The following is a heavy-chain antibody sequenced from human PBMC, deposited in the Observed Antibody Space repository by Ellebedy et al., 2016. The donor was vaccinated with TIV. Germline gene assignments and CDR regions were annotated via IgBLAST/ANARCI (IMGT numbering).Heavy chain of an antibody. D-gene: IGHD3-10*01. Sequence: MPSETLSLTCTVSGGSISSYYWSWIRQPPGKGLEWIGYIYYSGSTNYNPSPKSRVTISVDTSKNQFSLKLSPVTAADTAVYYCARGAFDWFDPWGQGTLVTVSS. CDR2: IYYSGST. J-gene: IGHJ5*02. CDR1: GGSISSYY. CDR3: ARGAFDWFDP. V-gene: IGHV4-59*01.